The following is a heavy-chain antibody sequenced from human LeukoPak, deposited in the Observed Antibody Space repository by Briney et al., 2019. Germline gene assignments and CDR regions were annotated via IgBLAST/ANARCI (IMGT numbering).Heavy chain of an antibody. CDR2: IWYDGSNK. CDR3: AKMVDTAMVIDY. J-gene: IGHJ4*02. Sequence: PGGSLRLSCAASGFTFSSYGMHWARQAPGKGLEWVAVIWYDGSNKYYADSVKGRFTISRDNSKSTLYLQMNSLRAEDTAVYYCAKMVDTAMVIDYWGQGTLVTVSS. V-gene: IGHV3-33*06. D-gene: IGHD5-18*01. CDR1: GFTFSSYG.